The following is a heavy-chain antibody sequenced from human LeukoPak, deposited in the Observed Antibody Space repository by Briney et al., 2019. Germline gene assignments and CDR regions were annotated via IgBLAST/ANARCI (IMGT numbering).Heavy chain of an antibody. Sequence: GGSLRLSCEAAGFTFSTYGMHWVRHAPGKGLEWVAVISYAGSNKYYADSVKGRFTVSRDNSKNTLYLQMNSLRAEDTAVYYCAKDKTTVTMYFDYWGQGTLVTVSS. CDR1: GFTFSTYG. J-gene: IGHJ4*02. V-gene: IGHV3-30*18. CDR3: AKDKTTVTMYFDY. D-gene: IGHD4-17*01. CDR2: ISYAGSNK.